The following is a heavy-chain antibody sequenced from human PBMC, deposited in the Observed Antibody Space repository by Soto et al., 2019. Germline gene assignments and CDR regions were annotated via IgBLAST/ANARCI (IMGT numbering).Heavy chain of an antibody. Sequence: QVQLVQSGAAVEKPGSSVKISCKASGDSFSSYTLSWMRQAPGHGLEWMGRIVPLLGTTNYAQKFQGSVTFIADKSTSTVFMELRRLRSEDTALYYCARDLSALAGTQAFDIWGQGTMVIVSS. V-gene: IGHV1-69*08. CDR2: IVPLLGTT. CDR1: GDSFSSYT. D-gene: IGHD1-1*01. CDR3: ARDLSALAGTQAFDI. J-gene: IGHJ3*02.